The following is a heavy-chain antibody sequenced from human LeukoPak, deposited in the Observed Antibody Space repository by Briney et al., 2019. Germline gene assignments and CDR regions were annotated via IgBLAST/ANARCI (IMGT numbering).Heavy chain of an antibody. Sequence: GASVKVSCKASGYTFTNYDINWVRQATGQGLEWMGWMNPNNGNAGYAQKFQDKVTVTRDTSISTAYMELSSLRSEDTAIYYCARGAWYNSAYTALHYFDYWGQGTLVTVSS. CDR2: MNPNNGNA. CDR3: ARGAWYNSAYTALHYFDY. J-gene: IGHJ4*02. D-gene: IGHD6-19*01. V-gene: IGHV1-8*01. CDR1: GYTFTNYD.